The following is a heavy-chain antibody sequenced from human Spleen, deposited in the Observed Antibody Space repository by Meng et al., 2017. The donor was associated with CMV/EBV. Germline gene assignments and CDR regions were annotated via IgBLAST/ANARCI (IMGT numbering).Heavy chain of an antibody. V-gene: IGHV4-34*09. CDR3: ARARRAVARHTRGYYFDY. D-gene: IGHD6-19*01. CDR1: GGSFSGYY. Sequence: QLEGQGPGSGLGKPSQTLSLTRAVYGGSFSGYYWSWIRQPPGKGLEWIGEINHSGSTNYNPSLKSRVTISVDTSKNQFSLKLSSVTAADTAVYYCARARRAVARHTRGYYFDYWGQGTLVTVSS. CDR2: INHSGST. J-gene: IGHJ4*02.